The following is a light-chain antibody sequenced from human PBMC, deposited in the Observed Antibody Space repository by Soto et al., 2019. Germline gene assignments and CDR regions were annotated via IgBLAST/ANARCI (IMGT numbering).Light chain of an antibody. J-gene: IGKJ1*01. CDR1: QSVLYSSNNRNY. CDR3: QQYDSYSGT. Sequence: VLTQSPDSLALSVGERATINCKSSQSVLYSSNNRNYLAWYQQKPGQPPKLLIYWASTRESGVPDRFSGSGSGTDFTLTITGLQAEDAAVYYCQQYDSYSGTFGQGTKVDIK. V-gene: IGKV4-1*01. CDR2: WAS.